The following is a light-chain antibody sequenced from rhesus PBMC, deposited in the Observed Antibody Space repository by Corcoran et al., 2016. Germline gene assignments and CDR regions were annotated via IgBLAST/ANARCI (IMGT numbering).Light chain of an antibody. J-gene: IGKJ2*01. V-gene: IGKV1-22*01. Sequence: DIQMTQSPSSLSASVGDTVTIPCRASQSISSWLAWYQQKQEKAPKILIYYANVLVSGVPSRFRGSGSGTEFILTISSLQPEDFATYYCQQGNGKPYSFGQGTKVEIK. CDR2: YAN. CDR1: QSISSW. CDR3: QQGNGKPYS.